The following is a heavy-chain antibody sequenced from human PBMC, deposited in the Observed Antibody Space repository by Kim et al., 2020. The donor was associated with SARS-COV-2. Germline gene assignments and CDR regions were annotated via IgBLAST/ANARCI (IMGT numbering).Heavy chain of an antibody. D-gene: IGHD5-18*01. V-gene: IGHV3-43*01. CDR3: AKDLNSYGPHGWDY. Sequence: ADSVKGRFTISRDNSKNSLYLQMNSLRTEDTALYYCAKDLNSYGPHGWDYWGQGTLVTVSS. J-gene: IGHJ4*02.